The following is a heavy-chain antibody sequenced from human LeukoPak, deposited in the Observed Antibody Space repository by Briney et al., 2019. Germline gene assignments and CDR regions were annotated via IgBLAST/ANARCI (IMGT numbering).Heavy chain of an antibody. Sequence: GGSLRLSCAASGFTFSSYGMPWVRQAPGKGLEWVAAIWYDGSNKYYADSVKGRFTISRDNSKNTLYLQMNSLRAEDTAVYYCAKDVRFLEWLLSYWGQGTLVTVSS. D-gene: IGHD3-3*01. CDR3: AKDVRFLEWLLSY. CDR2: IWYDGSNK. J-gene: IGHJ4*02. V-gene: IGHV3-30*02. CDR1: GFTFSSYG.